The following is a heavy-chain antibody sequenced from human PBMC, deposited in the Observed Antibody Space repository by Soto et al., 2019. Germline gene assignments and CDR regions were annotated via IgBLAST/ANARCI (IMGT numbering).Heavy chain of an antibody. D-gene: IGHD2-15*01. CDR3: ARTVVVGNLVD. CDR1: GFTFSSYG. Sequence: QVQLVESGGGVVQPGRSLRLSCAASGFTFSSYGMHWVRQAPGKGLEWVAVIWYDGSNKYYADSVKGRFTISRDNSKNPLYLQMNSLRAEDTAVYYCARTVVVGNLVDWGQGTLVTVSS. J-gene: IGHJ4*02. V-gene: IGHV3-33*01. CDR2: IWYDGSNK.